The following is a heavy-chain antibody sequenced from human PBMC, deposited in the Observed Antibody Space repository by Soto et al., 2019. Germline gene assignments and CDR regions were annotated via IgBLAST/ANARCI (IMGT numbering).Heavy chain of an antibody. V-gene: IGHV3-74*01. CDR2: IKSDGSRT. CDR3: ARGQWLVGDGYYYGMDV. CDR1: GFTFSTYW. Sequence: GGSLRLSCAASGFTFSTYWMHWVRQTPGKGLVWVSHIKSDGSRTSYADSVKGRLTISRDDVKNTLYLQMNSLRAEDTAVYYCARGQWLVGDGYYYGMDVWGQGTTVTVSS. J-gene: IGHJ6*02. D-gene: IGHD6-19*01.